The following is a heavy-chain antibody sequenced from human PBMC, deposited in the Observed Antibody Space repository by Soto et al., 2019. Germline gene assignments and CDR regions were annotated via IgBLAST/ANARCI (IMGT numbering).Heavy chain of an antibody. CDR1: GFTFSMFS. D-gene: IGHD6-13*01. Sequence: GGSLRLSCSASGFTFSMFSMHWVRQAPGKGLEWVAVICYDGSSKYYADSVKGRFTISRDNSKNTLYLQMNSLRAEDTAVYYCAKDLEIAAFPNRSFMDVWGQGTTVTVSS. CDR2: ICYDGSSK. CDR3: AKDLEIAAFPNRSFMDV. V-gene: IGHV3-30*18. J-gene: IGHJ6*02.